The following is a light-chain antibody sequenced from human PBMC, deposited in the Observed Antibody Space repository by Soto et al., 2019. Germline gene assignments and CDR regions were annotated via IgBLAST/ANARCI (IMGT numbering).Light chain of an antibody. CDR2: GNS. V-gene: IGLV1-40*01. Sequence: QSVLTQPPSVSGAPGQRVTISCTGSSSNIGAGYDVHWYQQLAGPAPKLLIYGNSNRPSGVPDRFSGSKSGTSASLAITGLQAEDEVEYYCPPYDSSRRAYVFGNGTKLTVL. J-gene: IGLJ1*01. CDR1: SSNIGAGYD. CDR3: PPYDSSRRAYV.